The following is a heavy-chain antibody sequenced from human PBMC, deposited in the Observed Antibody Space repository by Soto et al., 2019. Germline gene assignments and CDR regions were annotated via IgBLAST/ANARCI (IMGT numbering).Heavy chain of an antibody. CDR1: GGSISTYY. V-gene: IGHV4-59*08. CDR2: MYYRGNT. CDR3: ARQQAYYHVLTRERSYDIDY. J-gene: IGHJ4*02. D-gene: IGHD3-10*02. Sequence: QVQLQESGPGLVKPSETLSLTCTVSGGSISTYYWCWIRQPPGKGLAWIGDMYYRGNTNYNPYLKSRVTISLYTSKNAVTLRLSSVTAAYTAVYYCARQQAYYHVLTRERSYDIDYWGQGTLVTVSS.